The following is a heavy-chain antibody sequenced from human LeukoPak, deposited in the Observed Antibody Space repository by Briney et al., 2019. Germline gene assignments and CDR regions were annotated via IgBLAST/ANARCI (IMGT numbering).Heavy chain of an antibody. J-gene: IGHJ6*02. D-gene: IGHD6-19*01. CDR1: GYTFTSYG. CDR3: ARDAEQWLTLERYYYYGMDV. Sequence: GASVKVSCKASGYTFTSYGISWVRQAPGQGLEWMGWISAYNGNTNYAQKLQGRVTMTTDTSTSTAYMELRSLRSDDTAVYYCARDAEQWLTLERYYYYGMDVWGQGTTVTVSS. CDR2: ISAYNGNT. V-gene: IGHV1-18*01.